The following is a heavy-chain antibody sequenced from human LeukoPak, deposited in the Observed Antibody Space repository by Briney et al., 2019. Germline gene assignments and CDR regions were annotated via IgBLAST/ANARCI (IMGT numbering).Heavy chain of an antibody. Sequence: ASVKVSCKASGYTFTSYGISWVRQAPGQGLEWMGWISANNGDTNYAQKFQGRVTMTRDTSTSTTYMELRSLRSDDTAVYYCAGGTGMDVWGQGTPVTVSS. CDR1: GYTFTSYG. D-gene: IGHD1-1*01. CDR3: AGGTGMDV. V-gene: IGHV1-18*01. J-gene: IGHJ6*02. CDR2: ISANNGDT.